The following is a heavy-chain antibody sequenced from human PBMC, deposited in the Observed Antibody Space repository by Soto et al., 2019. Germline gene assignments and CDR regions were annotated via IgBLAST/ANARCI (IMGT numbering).Heavy chain of an antibody. J-gene: IGHJ4*02. Sequence: QLQLQESGPGLVKPSQTLSLACTVSGGSFSSCGYYWSWIRQLPVKGLEWIGYVYSRVRTYYNPSLKSRFNISLDTSKNQFSLKLSSVTAADTAVYYCARATSVSCHHGYWGQGTLVTVAS. V-gene: IGHV4-31*03. CDR3: ARATSVSCHHGY. D-gene: IGHD3-16*01. CDR1: GGSFSSCGYY. CDR2: VYSRVRT.